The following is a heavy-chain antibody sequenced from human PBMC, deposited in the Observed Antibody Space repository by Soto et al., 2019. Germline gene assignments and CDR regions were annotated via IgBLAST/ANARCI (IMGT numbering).Heavy chain of an antibody. V-gene: IGHV3-74*01. CDR1: GFNFGNNW. Sequence: SLRLSCAASGFNFGNNWMHWVRQAPGKGLEWVSRMNSDGRTTNYADSVKGRFTVSRDNAKNTLYLQMNSLRAEDTALYYCATAEVDYWGPGTMVTVSS. CDR2: MNSDGRTT. J-gene: IGHJ4*02. CDR3: ATAEVDY.